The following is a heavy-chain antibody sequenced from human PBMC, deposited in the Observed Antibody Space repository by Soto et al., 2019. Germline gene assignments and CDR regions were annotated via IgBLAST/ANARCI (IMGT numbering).Heavy chain of an antibody. J-gene: IGHJ4*02. CDR2: ISGSGGST. V-gene: IGHV3-23*01. Sequence: PGGSLRLSCAASGFTFSSYAMSWVRQAPGKGLEWVSAISGSGGSTYYADSVKGRFTISRDNSKNTLYLQMNSLRAEDTAVYYCAKGGRDGNSVLALDYWGQGTLVTVSS. D-gene: IGHD4-4*01. CDR1: GFTFSSYA. CDR3: AKGGRDGNSVLALDY.